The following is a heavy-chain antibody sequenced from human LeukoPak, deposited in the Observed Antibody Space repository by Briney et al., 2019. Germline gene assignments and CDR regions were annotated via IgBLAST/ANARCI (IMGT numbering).Heavy chain of an antibody. CDR2: INHSGST. CDR1: GGSFSGYY. J-gene: IGHJ4*02. D-gene: IGHD2-21*02. CDR3: ARLTVGLYFDY. V-gene: IGHV4-34*01. Sequence: SETLSLTCAVYGGSFSGYYWSWIRQPPGKGLEWIGEINHSGSTNYNPSLKSRVTISIDTSKDQFSLKVNSVTAADTAVYYCARLTVGLYFDYWGQGNLVSVSS.